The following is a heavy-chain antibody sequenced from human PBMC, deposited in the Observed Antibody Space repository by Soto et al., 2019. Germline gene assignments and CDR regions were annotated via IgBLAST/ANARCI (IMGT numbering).Heavy chain of an antibody. V-gene: IGHV1-3*01. CDR2: INAGNGNT. J-gene: IGHJ4*02. CDR3: ARGSLLWFGELGY. CDR1: GYTFTSYA. Sequence: QVQLVQSGAEVTKPGASVKVSCKASGYTFTSYAMHWVRQAPGQRLEWMGWINAGNGNTKYSQKFQGRVTITRDTSASTAYMELSSLRSEDTAVYYCARGSLLWFGELGYWGQGTLVTVSS. D-gene: IGHD3-10*01.